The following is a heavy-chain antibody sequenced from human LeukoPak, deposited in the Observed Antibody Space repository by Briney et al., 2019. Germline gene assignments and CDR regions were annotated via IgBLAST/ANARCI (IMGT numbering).Heavy chain of an antibody. D-gene: IGHD2/OR15-2a*01. CDR1: GGSVSGYF. CDR3: AGHDPGGHFLRGMDV. J-gene: IGHJ6*02. Sequence: SETLSLTCAVSGGSVSGYFWSWIRQPPGKGLEWIGYIYYTGATIYNPSLRSRVTISVDTSKDQFSLNLSSVTAEDTAEYYCAGHDPGGHFLRGMDVWGQGTTVTVSS. CDR2: IYYTGAT. V-gene: IGHV4-59*08.